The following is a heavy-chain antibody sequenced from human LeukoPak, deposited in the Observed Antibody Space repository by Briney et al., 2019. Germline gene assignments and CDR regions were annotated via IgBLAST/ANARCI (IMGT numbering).Heavy chain of an antibody. D-gene: IGHD2-2*01. J-gene: IGHJ6*02. Sequence: PWETLSLTCSVSGSSIRSYYWSGIRQPPGKGLEGMGYTYSSGSTDYNPSLKSRVTIFLDTSQNQFLLKLSSVTGADTAVYYCASTREDIVVVPAATYYYYGMDVWGQGTTVTVSS. CDR2: TYSSGST. CDR3: ASTREDIVVVPAATYYYYGMDV. V-gene: IGHV4-4*08. CDR1: GSSIRSYY.